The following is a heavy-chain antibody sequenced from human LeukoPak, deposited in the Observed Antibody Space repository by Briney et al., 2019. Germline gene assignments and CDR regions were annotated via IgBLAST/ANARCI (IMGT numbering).Heavy chain of an antibody. CDR2: ICGGDDDR. Sequence: GGSLRLSRAASGFTFSTYAMNWVRQAPGKGLEWVSGICGGDDDRYYADSVKGRFTISRDNSKSTLFLQMNSLRAEDTAIYYCAKDAFNMNGIWDAFDIWGQGTMITVSS. CDR3: AKDAFNMNGIWDAFDI. V-gene: IGHV3-23*01. CDR1: GFTFSTYA. J-gene: IGHJ3*02. D-gene: IGHD3-22*01.